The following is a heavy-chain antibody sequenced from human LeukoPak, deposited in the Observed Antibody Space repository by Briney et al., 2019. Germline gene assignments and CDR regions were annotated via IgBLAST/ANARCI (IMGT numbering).Heavy chain of an antibody. Sequence: ASVKVSCKASGYTFTDYYMHWVRQAPGQGLEWMGWINLNSGGTGYALKFQGRVMMTRDTSISTAYMELSRLRSDDTAVYYCARDHLWGGSDAFDMWGQGTMVIVSS. J-gene: IGHJ3*02. CDR1: GYTFTDYY. CDR3: ARDHLWGGSDAFDM. CDR2: INLNSGGT. D-gene: IGHD3-16*01. V-gene: IGHV1-2*02.